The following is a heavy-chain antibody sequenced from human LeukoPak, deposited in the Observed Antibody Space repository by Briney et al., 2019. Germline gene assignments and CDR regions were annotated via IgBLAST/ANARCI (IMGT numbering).Heavy chain of an antibody. CDR1: GGSISSGVYY. V-gene: IGHV4-31*03. CDR2: IYNNGNT. J-gene: IGHJ4*02. D-gene: IGHD2-2*01. Sequence: PSETLSLTCTVSGGSISSGVYYWSWIRQHPGKGLEWIGYIYNNGNTYHNPSLESRVAISADTSQNQFALKMSSVTAADTAVYYCARVGCSSAACHYFDSWGQGSLVTVSS. CDR3: ARVGCSSAACHYFDS.